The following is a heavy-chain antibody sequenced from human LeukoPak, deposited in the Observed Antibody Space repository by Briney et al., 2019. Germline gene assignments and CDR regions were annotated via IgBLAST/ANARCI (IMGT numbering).Heavy chain of an antibody. CDR1: GFTFSNSF. CDR2: IDSGAGNA. D-gene: IGHD3-3*01. Sequence: ASVKVSCKASGFTFSNSFIHWVRQGPGQGLEWMGIIDSGAGNASYAQKFQGRLTLTRDTSTSTVYMQLSSLTSDDTALYFCTRADDQDFDHWGQGTLVTVSS. CDR3: TRADDQDFDH. V-gene: IGHV1-46*01. J-gene: IGHJ4*02.